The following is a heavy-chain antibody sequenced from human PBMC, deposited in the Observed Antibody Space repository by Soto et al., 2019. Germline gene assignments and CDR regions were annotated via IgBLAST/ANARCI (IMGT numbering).Heavy chain of an antibody. J-gene: IGHJ6*02. CDR1: GYRFATYW. V-gene: IGHV5-51*01. D-gene: IGHD6-6*01. CDR2: IYPGDSDI. Sequence: GESLKISCKSSGYRFATYWIGWVRQMPGKGLEWMGIIYPGDSDIRYSPSFQGQVTISADKSISTAYLQWSSLKASDTAMYYCARHTSEQLAPDYYYGMDVWGQGTTVTVSS. CDR3: ARHTSEQLAPDYYYGMDV.